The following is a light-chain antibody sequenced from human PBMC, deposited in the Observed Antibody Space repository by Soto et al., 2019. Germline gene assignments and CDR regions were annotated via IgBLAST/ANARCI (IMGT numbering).Light chain of an antibody. CDR1: LSVSNC. CDR3: QQCSNWPPIT. V-gene: IGKV3-11*01. J-gene: IGKJ5*01. Sequence: EIVLTQSPATLSLSPGERATLSCRASLSVSNCLAWYQQRPGQAPRLLIYHVSSRAPGIPARFSGSGSGTDFTLTISSLEPEDFAVYYCQQCSNWPPITFGQGTRLEIK. CDR2: HVS.